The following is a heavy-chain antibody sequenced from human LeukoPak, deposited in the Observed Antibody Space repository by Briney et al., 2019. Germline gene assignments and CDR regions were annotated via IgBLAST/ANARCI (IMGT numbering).Heavy chain of an antibody. J-gene: IGHJ6*04. CDR3: AELGITMIGGV. V-gene: IGHV3-48*04. CDR2: ISSSGSTI. D-gene: IGHD3-10*02. Sequence: GGSLRLSCAASGVTFSSYTMIWVRQAPGKGLEWVSYISSSGSTIYYADSVKGRFTISRDNAKNSLYLQMNSLRAEDTAVYYCAELGITMIGGVWGKGTTVTISS. CDR1: GVTFSSYT.